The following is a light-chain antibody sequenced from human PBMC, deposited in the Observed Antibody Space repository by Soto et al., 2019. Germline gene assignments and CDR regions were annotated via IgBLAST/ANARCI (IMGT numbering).Light chain of an antibody. CDR1: QSISSN. Sequence: VRPKSHATLSVSPGERATRAGRASQSISSNLAWYQQKPGQAPRLLIYGASSRATGIPDRFSGSGSGTDFTLTISRLEPEDFAVYYCQQYAYPPQTFGQGSKVDIK. J-gene: IGKJ1*01. CDR3: QQYAYPPQT. CDR2: GAS. V-gene: IGKV3-20*01.